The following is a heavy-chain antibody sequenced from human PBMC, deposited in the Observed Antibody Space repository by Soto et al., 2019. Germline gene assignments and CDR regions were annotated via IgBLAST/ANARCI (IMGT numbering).Heavy chain of an antibody. J-gene: IGHJ4*02. V-gene: IGHV1-69*01. Sequence: SVKVSCKASGGTFSSYAISWVRQDPGQGLEWMGGIIPIFGTANYAQKFQGRVTITADESTSTAYMELSSLRSEDTAVYYCASGGYYDSSGYSEFDYWGQGTLVTVSS. CDR2: IIPIFGTA. D-gene: IGHD3-22*01. CDR3: ASGGYYDSSGYSEFDY. CDR1: GGTFSSYA.